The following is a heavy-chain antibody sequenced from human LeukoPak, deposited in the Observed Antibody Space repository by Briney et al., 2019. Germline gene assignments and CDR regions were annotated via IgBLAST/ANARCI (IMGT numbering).Heavy chain of an antibody. CDR3: ARPALSGAFDI. D-gene: IGHD2-15*01. J-gene: IGHJ3*02. CDR2: IYHSGST. CDR1: GYSISSGYY. V-gene: IGHV4-38-2*01. Sequence: PSETLSLTRAVSGYSISSGYYWGWIRQPPGKGLEWIGSIYHSGSTYYNPSLKSRVTISVDTSKNQFSLKLSSVTAADTAVYYCARPALSGAFDIWGQGTMVTVSS.